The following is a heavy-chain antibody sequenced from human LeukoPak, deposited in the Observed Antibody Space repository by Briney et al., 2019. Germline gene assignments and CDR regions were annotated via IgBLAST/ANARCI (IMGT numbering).Heavy chain of an antibody. CDR1: GYSISSGYY. Sequence: SETLSLTCSVSGYSISSGYYWGWIRQPPGKGLEGIGNIYQSGSTYYNPSLESRVTMSLDTSKNQFSLKLSSVTAADTAVYYCARDENGYVWGSFRAWGQGTLVTVSS. V-gene: IGHV4-38-2*02. CDR2: IYQSGST. J-gene: IGHJ5*02. D-gene: IGHD3-16*02. CDR3: ARDENGYVWGSFRA.